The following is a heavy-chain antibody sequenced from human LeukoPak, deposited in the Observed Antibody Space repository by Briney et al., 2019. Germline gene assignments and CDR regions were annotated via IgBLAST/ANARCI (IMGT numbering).Heavy chain of an antibody. CDR3: ARERSSGSYYLGSFDS. CDR1: GFTFSDYY. Sequence: GGSLRLSCAASGFTFSDYYMSWIRQAPGKGLEWVGRTRNKANDYTTEYAASVKGRFTISRDDSRTSLYLQMSSLKTEDTAVYFCARERSSGSYYLGSFDSWGQGTLVTVSS. J-gene: IGHJ4*02. CDR2: TRNKANDYTT. V-gene: IGHV3-72*01. D-gene: IGHD1-26*01.